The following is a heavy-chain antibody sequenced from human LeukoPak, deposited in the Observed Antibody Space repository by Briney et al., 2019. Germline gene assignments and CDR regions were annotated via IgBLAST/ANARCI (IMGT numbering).Heavy chain of an antibody. CDR1: GFTLGNYA. V-gene: IGHV3-23*01. CDR2: ISGNGYNT. Sequence: GGSLRLSCAASGFTLGNYAMSWFRQAPGKGLEWVSAISGNGYNTYYADSVKGRFTISSESSGNTLSLQMHNLRAEDTAVYYCAKGVRLWFAFYFDYWGQGTLVTVSS. D-gene: IGHD3-10*01. CDR3: AKGVRLWFAFYFDY. J-gene: IGHJ4*02.